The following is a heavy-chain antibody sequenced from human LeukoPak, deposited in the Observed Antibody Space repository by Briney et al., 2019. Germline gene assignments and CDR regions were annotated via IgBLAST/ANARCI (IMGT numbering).Heavy chain of an antibody. CDR2: INHSGST. V-gene: IGHV4-34*01. CDR3: AREADSSGYYYVFDY. D-gene: IGHD3-22*01. J-gene: IGHJ4*02. CDR1: GGSFSGYY. Sequence: SETLSLTCAVYGGSFSGYYWSWIRQPPGKGLEWIGEINHSGSTNYNPSLKSRVTISVDTSKNQFSLKLSSVIAADTAVYYCAREADSSGYYYVFDYWGQGTLVTVSS.